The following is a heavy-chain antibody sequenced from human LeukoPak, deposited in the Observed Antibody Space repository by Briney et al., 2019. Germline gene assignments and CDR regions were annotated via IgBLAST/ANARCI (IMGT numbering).Heavy chain of an antibody. CDR3: ARPYYGSGSPWDYMDV. V-gene: IGHV4-39*02. D-gene: IGHD3-10*01. CDR2: INHSGST. CDR1: GGSISSSSYY. Sequence: SETLSLTCTVSGGSISSSSYYWSWIRQPPGKGLEWIGEINHSGSTNYNPSLKSRVTISVDTSKNHFSLKLKSVTAADTAVYYCARPYYGSGSPWDYMDVWGKGTTVTISS. J-gene: IGHJ6*03.